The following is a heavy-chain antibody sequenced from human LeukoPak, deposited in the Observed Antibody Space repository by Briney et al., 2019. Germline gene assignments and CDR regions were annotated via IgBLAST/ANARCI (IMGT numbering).Heavy chain of an antibody. V-gene: IGHV1-18*01. CDR2: ISAYNGNT. CDR3: ARAGYGPHIYYYYGMDV. CDR1: GYTFTSYD. Sequence: ASVKVSCKASGYTFTSYDINWVRQAPGQGLEWMGWISAYNGNTNYAQKLQGRVTMTTDTSTSTAYMDLRSLRSDDTAVYYCARAGYGPHIYYYYGMDVWGQGTTVTVSS. D-gene: IGHD5-18*01. J-gene: IGHJ6*02.